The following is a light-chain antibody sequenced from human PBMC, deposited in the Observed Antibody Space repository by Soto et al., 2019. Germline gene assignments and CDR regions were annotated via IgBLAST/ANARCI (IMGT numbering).Light chain of an antibody. CDR2: EVS. J-gene: IGLJ1*01. V-gene: IGLV2-14*01. CDR3: SSYTSSSTLYV. Sequence: LTQPASVSGSPGQSITISCAGTSSDIGGYNYVSWYQQHPGKAPKVMIYEVSNRPSGVSNRFSGSKSGNTASLTISGLQAEDEADYYCSSYTSSSTLYVFGTGTKVTVL. CDR1: SSDIGGYNY.